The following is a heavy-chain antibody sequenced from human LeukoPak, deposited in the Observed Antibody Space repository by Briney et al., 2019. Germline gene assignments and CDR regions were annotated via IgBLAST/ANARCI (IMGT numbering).Heavy chain of an antibody. Sequence: SETLSLTCTVSGGSISSYYWSWLRQPPGKGLEWIGYIYYSGSTNYNPSLKSRVTISVDTSKNQFSLKLSSVTAADTAVYYCARDQNDSSGYYAYWGQGTLVTVSS. CDR2: IYYSGST. CDR1: GGSISSYY. D-gene: IGHD3-22*01. J-gene: IGHJ4*02. V-gene: IGHV4-59*01. CDR3: ARDQNDSSGYYAY.